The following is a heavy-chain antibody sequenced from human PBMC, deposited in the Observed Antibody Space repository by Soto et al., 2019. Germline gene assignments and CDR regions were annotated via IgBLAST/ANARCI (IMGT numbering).Heavy chain of an antibody. CDR1: GFTFSSYA. CDR3: ARVQWQWLVLDAFDI. Sequence: QVQLVESGGGVVQPGRSLRLSCAASGFTFSSYAMHWVRQAPGKGLEWVAVISYDGSNKYYADSVKGRFIISRVNSKNTLYLQMNSLRAEDTAVYYCARVQWQWLVLDAFDIWGQGTMVTVSS. V-gene: IGHV3-30-3*01. CDR2: ISYDGSNK. J-gene: IGHJ3*02. D-gene: IGHD6-19*01.